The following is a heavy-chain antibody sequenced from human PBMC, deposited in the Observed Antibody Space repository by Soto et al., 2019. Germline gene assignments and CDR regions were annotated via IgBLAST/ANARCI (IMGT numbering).Heavy chain of an antibody. CDR2: INPSGGST. D-gene: IGHD6-19*01. J-gene: IGHJ3*02. V-gene: IGHV1-46*01. CDR1: GYTFTSYY. Sequence: ASVKVSCKASGYTFTSYYMHWVRQAPGQGLEWMGIINPSGGSTSYAQKFQGRVTMTRDTSTSTVYMELSSLRSEDTAVYYCASPPVGAVAGNEGAFDIWGQGTMVTVSS. CDR3: ASPPVGAVAGNEGAFDI.